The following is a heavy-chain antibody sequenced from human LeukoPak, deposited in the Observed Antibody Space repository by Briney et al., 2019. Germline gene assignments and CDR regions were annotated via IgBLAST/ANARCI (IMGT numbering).Heavy chain of an antibody. J-gene: IGHJ6*02. D-gene: IGHD6-13*01. CDR1: GFTFSSYA. CDR3: AKDYWGYWRAAAGTSGMDV. V-gene: IGHV3-23*01. CDR2: ISGSGGST. Sequence: PGGSLRLSCAASGFTFSSYAMSWVRQAPGKGLEWVSAISGSGGSTYYADSVKGRFTISRDNSKNTLYLQMNSLRAEDTAVYYCAKDYWGYWRAAAGTSGMDVWGQGTTVTVSS.